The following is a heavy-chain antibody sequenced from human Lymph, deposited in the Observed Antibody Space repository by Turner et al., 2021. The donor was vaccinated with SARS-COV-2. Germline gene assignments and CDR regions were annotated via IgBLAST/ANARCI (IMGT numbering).Heavy chain of an antibody. CDR1: GFTVSSND. Sequence: EVQLVETGGGLIQPGGSLRLPCAASGFTVSSNDMSWVRQAPGKGLEWVSVIYIGGTTYYADSVKGRFTISRDNSKNTLYLQMNSLRAEETAVYYCARDLGPLAFDIWGQGTMVTVSS. J-gene: IGHJ3*02. CDR2: IYIGGTT. V-gene: IGHV3-53*02. CDR3: ARDLGPLAFDI.